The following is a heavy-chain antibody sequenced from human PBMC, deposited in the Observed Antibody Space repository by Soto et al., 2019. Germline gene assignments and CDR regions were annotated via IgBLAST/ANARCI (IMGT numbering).Heavy chain of an antibody. CDR3: ARVEENWFDP. V-gene: IGHV4-59*01. Sequence: SETLSLTCTVSGGSISSYYWSWIRQPPGKGLEWIGYIYYSGSTNYNPSLKSRVTISVDTSKNQFSLKLSSVTAADTAVYYCARVEENWFDPWGQGTLVTVSS. CDR1: GGSISSYY. J-gene: IGHJ5*02. CDR2: IYYSGST.